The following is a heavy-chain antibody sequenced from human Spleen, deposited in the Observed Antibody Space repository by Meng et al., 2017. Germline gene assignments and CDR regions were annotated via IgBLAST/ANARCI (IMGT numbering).Heavy chain of an antibody. J-gene: IGHJ4*02. CDR3: AKDLSGSIDY. D-gene: IGHD2/OR15-2a*01. CDR1: GYTFTVYY. Sequence: QVQLVQSGAEVKKPGASVRVSCKASGYTFTVYYLHWVRQAPGQGLEWMGRINPNSGDTNYAQKFQGRVTLTWDTSISTAYMDLSSLRSDDTAMYYCAKDLSGSIDYWGQGTLVTISS. CDR2: INPNSGDT. V-gene: IGHV1-2*06.